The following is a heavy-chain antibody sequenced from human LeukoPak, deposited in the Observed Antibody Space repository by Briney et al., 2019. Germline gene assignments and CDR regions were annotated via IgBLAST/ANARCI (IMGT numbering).Heavy chain of an antibody. Sequence: ASVKVSCKASGYTFTSYYMHWVRQAPGQGLEWMGIINPSGGSTSYAQKFQGRVTMTRDTSTSTVYMELSSLRSEDTAVYYCARDGCSSTSCYSLDYYYYGMDVWGQGTTVTVSS. CDR2: INPSGGST. CDR3: ARDGCSSTSCYSLDYYYYGMDV. V-gene: IGHV1-46*01. CDR1: GYTFTSYY. D-gene: IGHD2-2*01. J-gene: IGHJ6*02.